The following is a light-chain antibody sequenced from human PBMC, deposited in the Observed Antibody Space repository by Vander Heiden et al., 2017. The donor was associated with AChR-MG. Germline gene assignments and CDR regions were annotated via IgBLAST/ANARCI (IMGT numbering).Light chain of an antibody. V-gene: IGLV3-19*01. CDR3: NSRDTNGDPYV. CDR2: AKS. J-gene: IGLJ1*01. Sequence: SSELTQDPAVSVALGQTVKITCQGDSLKDYFPAWYQQKPGQAPTLVIYAKSSRPSGVPDRFSGSGSGNTASLIIAGVQAEDEADYYCNSRDTNGDPYVFGTGTRVTVL. CDR1: SLKDYF.